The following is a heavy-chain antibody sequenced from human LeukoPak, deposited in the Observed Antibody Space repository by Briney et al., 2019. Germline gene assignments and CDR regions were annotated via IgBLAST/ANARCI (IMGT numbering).Heavy chain of an antibody. CDR1: GGTFSSYA. CDR2: IIPILGIA. D-gene: IGHD3-22*01. J-gene: IGHJ4*02. CDR3: ARGYYDSRGDY. Sequence: SVKVSCKASGGTFSSYAISWVRQAPGQGLEWMGRIIPILGIANYAQKFQGRVTITADKSTSTAYMELSSLRSEDTAVYYCARGYYDSRGDYWGQGTLVTVSS. V-gene: IGHV1-69*04.